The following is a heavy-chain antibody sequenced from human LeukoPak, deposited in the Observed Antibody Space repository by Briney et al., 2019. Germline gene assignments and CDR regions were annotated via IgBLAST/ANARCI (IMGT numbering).Heavy chain of an antibody. CDR3: ARDLRRDVYNRDWYFDL. CDR2: INPSGGST. D-gene: IGHD5-24*01. CDR1: GYTFTSYY. V-gene: IGHV1-46*01. J-gene: IGHJ2*01. Sequence: ASMKVSCKASGYTFTSYYIHWVRQAPGQGLEWIGMINPSGGSTTYAQKFQGRVTLTRDTSTSTVSLEVSSLRSEDTAVYFCARDLRRDVYNRDWYFDLWGRGTLVTVSS.